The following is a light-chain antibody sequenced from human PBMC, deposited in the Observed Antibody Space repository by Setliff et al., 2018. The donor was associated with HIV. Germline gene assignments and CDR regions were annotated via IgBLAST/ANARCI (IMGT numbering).Light chain of an antibody. CDR1: SSDVGAYNY. CDR3: SSYTSSSTNVV. J-gene: IGLJ2*01. CDR2: NVN. V-gene: IGLV2-11*01. Sequence: QSALTQPRSVSGSPGQSVTVSCTGSSSDVGAYNYVSWYQQHPGKAPKLILFNVNKRPSGVPDRFSGSKSGDTASLTISGLQSEDEADYYCSSYTSSSTNVVFGGGTQLTVL.